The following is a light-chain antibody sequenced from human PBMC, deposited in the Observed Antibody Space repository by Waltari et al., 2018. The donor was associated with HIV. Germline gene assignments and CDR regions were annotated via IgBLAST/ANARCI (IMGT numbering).Light chain of an antibody. CDR1: SSDVGSYNL. CDR3: CSYAIGGTFV. CDR2: EVN. V-gene: IGLV2-23*02. J-gene: IGLJ2*01. Sequence: QSALTQPASVSGSPGQSITMSCTGTSSDVGSYNLVSWYQQHPGKAPKLIIYEVNTRPPGITNRFSGFKSGNTASLTMTGLQAEDEADYHCCSYAIGGTFVFGGGTKVTVL.